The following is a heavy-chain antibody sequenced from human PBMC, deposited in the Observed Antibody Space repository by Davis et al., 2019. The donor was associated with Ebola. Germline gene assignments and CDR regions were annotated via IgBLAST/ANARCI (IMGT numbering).Heavy chain of an antibody. D-gene: IGHD3-22*01. CDR3: AREKYYYDSSVYY. V-gene: IGHV3-21*01. J-gene: IGHJ4*02. Sequence: GESLKISCAASGFTFSSYSMNWVRQAPGKGLEWVSSISSSSSYIYYADSVKGRFTISRDNAKNSLYLQMNSLRAEDTAVYYCAREKYYYDSSVYYWGQGTLVTVSS. CDR1: GFTFSSYS. CDR2: ISSSSSYI.